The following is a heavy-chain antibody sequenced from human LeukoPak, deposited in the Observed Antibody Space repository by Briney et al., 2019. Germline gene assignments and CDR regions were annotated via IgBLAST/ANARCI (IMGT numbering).Heavy chain of an antibody. D-gene: IGHD6-13*01. V-gene: IGHV1-8*01. CDR3: ARYRIAAAGLDY. J-gene: IGHJ4*02. CDR1: GYTFTSYD. Sequence: ASVRVSYKASGYTFTSYDISWVRQATGQGLEWMGWMNPISGNTGYAQKFQGRVTMTRSTSISTAYMELSSLRSEDTAVYYCARYRIAAAGLDYWGRGTLVTVSS. CDR2: MNPISGNT.